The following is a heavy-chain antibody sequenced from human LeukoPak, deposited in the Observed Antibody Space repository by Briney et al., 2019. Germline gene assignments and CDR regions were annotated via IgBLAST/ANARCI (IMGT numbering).Heavy chain of an antibody. D-gene: IGHD4-23*01. CDR1: GFTFSSYR. J-gene: IGHJ4*02. CDR3: ARPESSNYGGKGSSGY. V-gene: IGHV3-48*01. CDR2: ISSSSSTI. Sequence: GGSLRLSCASSGFTFSSYRMNWVRQAPGKGLEWVSYISSSSSTIYYADSVKGRFAISRDNAKNSLYLQMNSLRAEDTAVYYCARPESSNYGGKGSSGYWGQGTLVTVSS.